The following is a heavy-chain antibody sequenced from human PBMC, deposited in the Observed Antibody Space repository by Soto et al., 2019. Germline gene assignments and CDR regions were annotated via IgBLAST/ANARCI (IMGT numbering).Heavy chain of an antibody. V-gene: IGHV4-59*01. D-gene: IGHD2-15*01. CDR2: IYYSGST. CDR3: ARLVVRYNWFDP. Sequence: SETLSLTCTVSGGSISSYYWSWIRQPPGKGLEWIGYIYYSGSTNYDPSLKSRVTISVDTSKNQFSLKLSSVTAADTAVYYCARLVVRYNWFDPWGQGTLVTVSS. J-gene: IGHJ5*02. CDR1: GGSISSYY.